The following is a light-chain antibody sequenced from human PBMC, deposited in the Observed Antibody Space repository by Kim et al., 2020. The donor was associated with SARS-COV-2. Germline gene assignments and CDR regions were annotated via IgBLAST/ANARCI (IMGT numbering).Light chain of an antibody. CDR1: SLRSYY. Sequence: ALGQTVRITCQGDSLRSYYASWYQQKPGQAPLLVIYGKNNRPSGIPDRFSGSSSGNTASLTITGAQAEDEADYYCNSRDSSVNHDVFGTGTQVTVL. V-gene: IGLV3-19*01. J-gene: IGLJ1*01. CDR2: GKN. CDR3: NSRDSSVNHDV.